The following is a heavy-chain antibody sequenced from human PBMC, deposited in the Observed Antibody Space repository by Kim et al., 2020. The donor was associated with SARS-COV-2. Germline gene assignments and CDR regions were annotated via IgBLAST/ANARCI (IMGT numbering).Heavy chain of an antibody. Sequence: YADSVKGRLTISRDNAKNSLYLQMNSLRAEDTAVYYCARGESAYYYGMDVWGQGTTVTVSS. CDR3: ARGESAYYYGMDV. J-gene: IGHJ6*02. D-gene: IGHD3-16*01. V-gene: IGHV3-21*01.